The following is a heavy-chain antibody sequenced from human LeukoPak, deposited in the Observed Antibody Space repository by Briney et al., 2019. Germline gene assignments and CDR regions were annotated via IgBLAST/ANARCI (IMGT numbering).Heavy chain of an antibody. Sequence: SETLSLTCTVSGGSISSGGYYWSWIRQHPGKGLEWIGYIYYSGSAYYNPSLKSRVTISVDTSKNQFSLKLSSVTAADTAVYYCARGADNYFDYWGQGTLVTVSS. J-gene: IGHJ4*02. CDR3: ARGADNYFDY. CDR1: GGSISSGGYY. V-gene: IGHV4-31*03. CDR2: IYYSGSA.